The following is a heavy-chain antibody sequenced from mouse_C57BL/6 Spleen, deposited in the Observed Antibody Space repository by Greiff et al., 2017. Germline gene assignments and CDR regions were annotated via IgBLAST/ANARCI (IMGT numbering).Heavy chain of an antibody. D-gene: IGHD1-1*01. CDR1: GFNIKDYY. CDR2: IDPEDGDT. Sequence: VQLQQSGAELVRPGASVKLSCTASGFNIKDYYMHWVKQRPEQGLEWIGRIDPEDGDTEYAPKFQGKATMTADTSSNTAYLQLSSLTSEDTAVYYCTNYCGSSSYFDYWGQGTTLTVSS. J-gene: IGHJ2*01. V-gene: IGHV14-1*01. CDR3: TNYCGSSSYFDY.